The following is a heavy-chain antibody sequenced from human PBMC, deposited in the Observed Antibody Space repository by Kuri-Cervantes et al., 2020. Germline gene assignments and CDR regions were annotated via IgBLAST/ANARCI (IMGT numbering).Heavy chain of an antibody. Sequence: SETLSLTCTVSGGSISSDDYFWSWIRQPPGKGLEWIGDIYHTGYTYYTPSLESRVTTPLDTSKKQFSLRLNSVTAADTAVYYCAKEAIPVNYYYFYMDVWGKGTTVTVSS. CDR3: AKEAIPVNYYYFYMDV. J-gene: IGHJ6*03. V-gene: IGHV4-30-4*08. CDR2: IYHTGYT. D-gene: IGHD4-11*01. CDR1: GGSISSDDYF.